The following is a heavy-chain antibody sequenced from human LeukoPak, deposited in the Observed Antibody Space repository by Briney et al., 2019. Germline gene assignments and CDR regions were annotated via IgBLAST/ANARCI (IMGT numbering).Heavy chain of an antibody. J-gene: IGHJ3*02. CDR3: ASQLSVVPAAYAFDI. CDR2: IIPIFGTA. Sequence: SVKVSCKASGGTFSSYAISWVRQAPGQGLEWMGGIIPIFGTANYAQKFQGGVTITADESTSTAYMELSSLRSEDTAVYYCASQLSVVPAAYAFDIWGQGTMVTVSS. CDR1: GGTFSSYA. V-gene: IGHV1-69*13. D-gene: IGHD2-2*01.